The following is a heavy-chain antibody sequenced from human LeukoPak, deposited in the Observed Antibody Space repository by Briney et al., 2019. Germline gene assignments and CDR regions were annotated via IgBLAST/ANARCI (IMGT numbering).Heavy chain of an antibody. CDR2: INPNSGGT. CDR1: GYTFTGYY. V-gene: IGHV1-2*02. J-gene: IGHJ4*02. CDR3: ARRPSSGAGEAFDY. Sequence: ASVKVSCKASGYTFTGYYIHWVRQAPGQALEWMGWINPNSGGTNYAQKFQGRVTMARDTSISTAYMELSRLRSDDTAVYYCARRPSSGAGEAFDYWGQGTLVTVSS. D-gene: IGHD6-19*01.